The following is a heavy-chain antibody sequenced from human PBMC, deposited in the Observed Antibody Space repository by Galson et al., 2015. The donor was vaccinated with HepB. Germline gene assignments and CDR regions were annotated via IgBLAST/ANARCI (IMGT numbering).Heavy chain of an antibody. D-gene: IGHD6-19*01. CDR3: ARGGFVEPVAGSGFAS. CDR1: GFTFISYA. J-gene: IGHJ4*02. CDR2: ISYDGSNK. V-gene: IGHV3-30-3*01. Sequence: SLRLSCAASGFTFISYAMHWVRQAPGKGLEWVAVISYDGSNKYYADSVKGRFTISRDNSKNTLYLQMNSLRAEDTAVYYCARGGFVEPVAGSGFASWGQGTLVTVSS.